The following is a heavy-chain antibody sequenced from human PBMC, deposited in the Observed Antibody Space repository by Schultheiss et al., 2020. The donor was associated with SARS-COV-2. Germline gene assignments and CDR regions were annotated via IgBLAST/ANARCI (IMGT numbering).Heavy chain of an antibody. CDR2: IYPGDSDT. V-gene: IGHV5-51*01. J-gene: IGHJ4*02. D-gene: IGHD2-15*01. CDR3: ARDPRHVRGYCSGGSCIIY. Sequence: GESLKISCKGSGYSFTSYWIGWVRQMPGKGLEWMGIIYPGDSDTRYSPSFQGQVTISADKSISTAYLQWSSLKASDTAMYYCARDPRHVRGYCSGGSCIIYWGQGTLVTVSS. CDR1: GYSFTSYW.